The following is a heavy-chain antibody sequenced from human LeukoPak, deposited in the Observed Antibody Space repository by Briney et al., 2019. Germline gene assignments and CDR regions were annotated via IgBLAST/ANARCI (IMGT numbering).Heavy chain of an antibody. CDR1: GFTFSNYW. CDR3: ARDTYYYGSGSYFFDY. D-gene: IGHD3-10*01. J-gene: IGHJ4*02. CDR2: IEQDGSEE. Sequence: GGSLRLSCAASGFTFSNYWMSWVRQAPGKGLEWVANIEQDGSEEYYVDSVKGRFTISRDNAKNSLYLQMNSLRAEDTAVYYCARDTYYYGSGSYFFDYWGQGTLVTVSS. V-gene: IGHV3-7*01.